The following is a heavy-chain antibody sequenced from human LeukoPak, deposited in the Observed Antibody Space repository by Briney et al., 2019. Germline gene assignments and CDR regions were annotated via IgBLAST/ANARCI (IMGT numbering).Heavy chain of an antibody. CDR3: ARVNGPYFDY. CDR2: ISSSSSYV. CDR1: GFIFSSHE. Sequence: PRGSLRLSCAASGFIFSSHEMNWVRQAPGKGLEWVSSISSSSSYVYYADSVKGRFTISRDNAKNSLYLQMNSLRAEDTAVYYCARVNGPYFDYWGQGTRVTVSS. J-gene: IGHJ4*02. V-gene: IGHV3-21*04.